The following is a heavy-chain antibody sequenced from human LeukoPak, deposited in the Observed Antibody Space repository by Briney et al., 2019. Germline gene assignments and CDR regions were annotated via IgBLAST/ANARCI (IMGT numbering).Heavy chain of an antibody. CDR2: ISRNSTYI. CDR1: GFTFSNYG. J-gene: IGHJ4*02. V-gene: IGHV3-21*01. Sequence: GGSLRLSCEASGFTFSNYGMNWVRQAPGKGLEWVASISRNSTYIHYADSVKGRFTISRDNARNSLFLQMNSLRAEDTAIYYCAGDEGNYFDYWGQGTLVTVSS. CDR3: AGDEGNYFDY.